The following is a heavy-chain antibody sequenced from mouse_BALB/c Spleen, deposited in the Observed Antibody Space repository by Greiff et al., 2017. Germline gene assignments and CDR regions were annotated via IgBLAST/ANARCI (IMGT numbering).Heavy chain of an antibody. CDR3: ARENHMITTRWFAY. J-gene: IGHJ3*01. Sequence: EVKVVESGGGLVQPGGSRKLSCAASGFTFSSFGMHWVRQAPEKGLEWVAYISSGSSTIYYADTVKGRFTISRDNPNNTLFLQMTSLRSEDTAMYYCARENHMITTRWFAYWGQGTLVTVSA. V-gene: IGHV5-17*02. CDR1: GFTFSSFG. D-gene: IGHD2-4*01. CDR2: ISSGSSTI.